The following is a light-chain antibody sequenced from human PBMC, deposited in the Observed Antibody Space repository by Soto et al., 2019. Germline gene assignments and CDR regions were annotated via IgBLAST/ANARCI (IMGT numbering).Light chain of an antibody. CDR3: QQYNSWPPST. J-gene: IGKJ5*01. V-gene: IGKV3-15*01. CDR1: ESVSSN. CDR2: GAS. Sequence: EVVMTQSPATLSVSPGERATLSCRASESVSSNLAWYQQRPGQAPRLVIYGASTRATGIPDRFSGGGSGTEFTLTISSLQSEDFAVYYCQQYNSWPPSTVGQGTRLESK.